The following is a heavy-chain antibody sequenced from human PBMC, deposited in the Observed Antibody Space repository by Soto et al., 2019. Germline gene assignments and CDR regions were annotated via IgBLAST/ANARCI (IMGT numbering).Heavy chain of an antibody. Sequence: EVQLVDSGGGMVKPGGSLTLSCAASGFTFSNAWMSWVRQAPGKGLEWVGSIKSKTDGEITDYAAPIKGRFTISRDDSKNTMYLKIISLQIEDTAVYYCTLHIVVVTSVHNYFNHWGQGTLATVSS. CDR3: TLHIVVVTSVHNYFNH. D-gene: IGHD2-21*02. V-gene: IGHV3-15*01. J-gene: IGHJ4*02. CDR2: IKSKTDGEIT. CDR1: GFTFSNAW.